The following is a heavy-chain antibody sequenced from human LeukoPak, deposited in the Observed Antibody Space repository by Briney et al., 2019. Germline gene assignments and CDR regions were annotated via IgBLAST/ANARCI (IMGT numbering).Heavy chain of an antibody. J-gene: IGHJ4*02. V-gene: IGHV3-30*02. D-gene: IGHD3-22*01. Sequence: GGSLRLSCAASGFTFSTYGMHWVRQAPGKGLEWVAFIRYDGSNKYYADSVKGRFTISRDNAKNSLYLQMNSLRAEDTAVYYCARVPYDSSGYWRLYFDYWGQGTLVTVSS. CDR2: IRYDGSNK. CDR1: GFTFSTYG. CDR3: ARVPYDSSGYWRLYFDY.